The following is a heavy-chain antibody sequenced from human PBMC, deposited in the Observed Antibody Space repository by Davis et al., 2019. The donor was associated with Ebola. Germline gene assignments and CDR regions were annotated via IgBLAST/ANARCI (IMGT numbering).Heavy chain of an antibody. V-gene: IGHV4-59*01. CDR2: IYYSGST. CDR3: AGVSGYSYGVVDY. Sequence: MPSETLSLTCTVSGGSISSYYWSWIRQPPGKGLEWIGYIYYSGSTNYNPSLKSRVTISVDTSKNQFSLKLSSVTAADTAVYYCAGVSGYSYGVVDYWGQGTLVTVSS. J-gene: IGHJ4*02. CDR1: GGSISSYY. D-gene: IGHD5-18*01.